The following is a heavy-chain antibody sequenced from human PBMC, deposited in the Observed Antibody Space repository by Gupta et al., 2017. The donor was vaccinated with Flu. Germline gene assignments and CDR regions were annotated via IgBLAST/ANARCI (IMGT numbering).Heavy chain of an antibody. CDR3: ARHYCSTSTTCYYFDY. V-gene: IGHV4-59*08. J-gene: IGHJ4*02. D-gene: IGHD2-2*01. CDR2: THYSGST. Sequence: QPPGKGLEWIGYTHYSGSTSYNPSLKSRVTMSVDTSKNQFSLKLSSVTAADTAVYYCARHYCSTSTTCYYFDYWGQGTLVTVSS.